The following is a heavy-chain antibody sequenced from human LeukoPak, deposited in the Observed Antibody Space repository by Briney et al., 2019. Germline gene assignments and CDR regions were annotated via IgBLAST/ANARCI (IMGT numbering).Heavy chain of an antibody. Sequence: PSETLSLTCTVSGGSISSYYWSWIRQPPGKGLEWIGYIFNSGRTNYNPSLRSRVTMSVDTSKNQFSLKLSSLTAADTAVYYCARQGGPEPKYYFDYWGQGTLVTVSS. CDR2: IFNSGRT. CDR1: GGSISSYY. D-gene: IGHD2-15*01. V-gene: IGHV4-59*08. J-gene: IGHJ4*02. CDR3: ARQGGPEPKYYFDY.